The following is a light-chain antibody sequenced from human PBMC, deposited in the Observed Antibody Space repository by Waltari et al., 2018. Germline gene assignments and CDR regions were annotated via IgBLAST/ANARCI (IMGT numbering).Light chain of an antibody. Sequence: DTVMTQSPDSLAVSLGKRATINCRSSQSLLYSSNNENYLAWFQQRPGQPPKLLIYWASTRESGVPDRFSGSGSGTDFTLTISSLQAEDVAIYYCQQYYNTPYTFGQGTKVEIK. CDR1: QSLLYSSNNENY. J-gene: IGKJ2*01. CDR2: WAS. V-gene: IGKV4-1*01. CDR3: QQYYNTPYT.